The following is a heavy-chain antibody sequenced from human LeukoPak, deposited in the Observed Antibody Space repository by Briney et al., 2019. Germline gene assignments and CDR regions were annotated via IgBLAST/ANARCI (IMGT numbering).Heavy chain of an antibody. CDR1: GFTFSSYW. CDR2: IKQDGGEK. J-gene: IGHJ6*03. Sequence: SGGSLRLSCAASGFTFSSYWMSWVRQAPGKGLEWVANIKQDGGEKYYVDSVKGRFTVSRDNAKNSLYLQMNSLRAEDTAVYYCARTPYCSSTSCYWSYYYYMDVWGKGTTVTVSS. CDR3: ARTPYCSSTSCYWSYYYYMDV. V-gene: IGHV3-7*01. D-gene: IGHD2-2*01.